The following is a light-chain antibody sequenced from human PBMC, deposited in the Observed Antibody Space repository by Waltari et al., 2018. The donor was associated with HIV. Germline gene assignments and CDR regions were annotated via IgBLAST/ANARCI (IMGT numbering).Light chain of an antibody. CDR1: SSTIGADYD. CDR2: VNN. Sequence: QSVLTQPPSVSGAPGQRITISCSGGSSTIGADYDVHWYQQRPGSAPKLLIFVNNTRPSGVPDRFSGSRSGASASLAITGLQPEDEADYFCQSYDSGLSASVFGGGTKVTVL. J-gene: IGLJ3*02. CDR3: QSYDSGLSASV. V-gene: IGLV1-40*01.